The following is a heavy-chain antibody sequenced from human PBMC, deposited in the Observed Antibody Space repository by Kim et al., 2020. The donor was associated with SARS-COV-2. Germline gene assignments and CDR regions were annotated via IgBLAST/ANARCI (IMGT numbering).Heavy chain of an antibody. Sequence: SETLSLTCAVYGGSFSGYYWSWIRQPPGKGLEWIGEINHSGSTNYNPSLKSRVTMSVDTSKNQFSLKLSSVTAADTAVYYCARVPYSSGCFDYWGQGTLVTVSS. CDR2: INHSGST. CDR1: GGSFSGYY. J-gene: IGHJ4*02. D-gene: IGHD6-19*01. CDR3: ARVPYSSGCFDY. V-gene: IGHV4-34*01.